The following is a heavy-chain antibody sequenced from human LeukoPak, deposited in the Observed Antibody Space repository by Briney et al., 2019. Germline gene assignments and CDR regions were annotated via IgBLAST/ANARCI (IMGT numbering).Heavy chain of an antibody. J-gene: IGHJ5*02. CDR3: ARQDDQDHGGPNWFDP. V-gene: IGHV4-39*01. CDR2: IFFNGNI. CDR1: SASNNTGSDG. D-gene: IGHD4-23*01. Sequence: SVNLSLICSISSASNNTGSDGGGWVRQTPAKGLEFIGSIFFNGNIFYTPSLKSRVTICVDDFNDQFSLRLTSVTAADTAIYYCARQDDQDHGGPNWFDPWGQGILVTVSS.